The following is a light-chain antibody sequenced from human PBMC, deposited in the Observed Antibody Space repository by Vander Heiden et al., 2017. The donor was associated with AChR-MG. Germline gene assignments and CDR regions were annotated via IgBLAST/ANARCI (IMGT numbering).Light chain of an antibody. Sequence: DIQMPQSPSSLSASVGDRVTIPCRASQSIGNYLNWYQKKPGKAPKVLISAASSLESGVPSRFSGGGSGTDFTLTISSLQPEDFATYYCQQSYSTPYTFGPGTKVDI. CDR1: QSIGNY. CDR2: AAS. V-gene: IGKV1-39*01. CDR3: QQSYSTPYT. J-gene: IGKJ3*01.